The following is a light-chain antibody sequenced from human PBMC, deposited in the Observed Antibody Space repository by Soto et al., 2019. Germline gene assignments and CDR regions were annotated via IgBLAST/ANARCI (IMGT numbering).Light chain of an antibody. V-gene: IGLV2-23*02. J-gene: IGLJ1*01. CDR2: EVN. CDR1: TNDVGGADL. Sequence: QSALTQPASVSGSPGQSITISCTGTTNDVGGADLVSWYQQYPGKAPKVMIYEVNKRPSGVSNRLSGSKSGNTASLTLSGLQAEDEADYFCCSYSGAGTYVFGSGTKLTVL. CDR3: CSYSGAGTYV.